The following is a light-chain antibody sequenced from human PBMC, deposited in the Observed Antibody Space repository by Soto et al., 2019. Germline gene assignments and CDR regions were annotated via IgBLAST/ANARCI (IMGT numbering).Light chain of an antibody. V-gene: IGLV2-8*01. J-gene: IGLJ1*01. CDR3: SSYAGSNNFDV. CDR2: EVT. CDR1: TSDVGGYNS. Sequence: QSALTQPPSASGSPGQSVTISCTGTTSDVGGYNSVSWYQHHPGKAPKLMIYEVTKRPSGVPDRFSGSKSGNTASLTVSGLQAEDEADYYCSSYAGSNNFDVFGTGTKVTVL.